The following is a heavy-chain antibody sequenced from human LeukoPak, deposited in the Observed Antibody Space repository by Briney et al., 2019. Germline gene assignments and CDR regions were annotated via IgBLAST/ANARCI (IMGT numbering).Heavy chain of an antibody. CDR3: ARDGSRTAAAGSVRSDY. CDR2: IKQDGSEK. D-gene: IGHD6-13*01. V-gene: IGHV3-7*04. CDR1: GFTFSRYW. J-gene: IGHJ4*02. Sequence: PGGSLRLSCAASGFTFSRYWMSWVRQAPGKGLEWVANIKQDGSEKYYVDSVKGRFTISRDNDKNSLYLQMNSLRAEDTAVYYCARDGSRTAAAGSVRSDYWGQGTLVTVSS.